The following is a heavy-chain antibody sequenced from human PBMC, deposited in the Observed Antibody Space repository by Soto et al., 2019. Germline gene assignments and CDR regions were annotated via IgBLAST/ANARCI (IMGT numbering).Heavy chain of an antibody. D-gene: IGHD3-22*01. CDR2: IIPILGIA. CDR3: AKGWLSSRPGPNNDAFDV. Sequence: ASVKVSCKASGGTFSSYTISWVRQAPGQGLEWMGRIIPILGIANYAQKFQGRFTISRDNSKKTMFLQMNSLRGEDTAVYYCAKGWLSSRPGPNNDAFDVWGQGTMVTVSS. CDR1: GGTFSSYT. J-gene: IGHJ3*01. V-gene: IGHV1-69*02.